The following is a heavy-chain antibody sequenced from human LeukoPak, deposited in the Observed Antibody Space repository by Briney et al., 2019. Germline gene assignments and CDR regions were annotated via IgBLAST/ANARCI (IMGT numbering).Heavy chain of an antibody. CDR3: ASHQGVTMIVVVGFDY. CDR2: ISPSGGIT. CDR1: GFTFSSHG. V-gene: IGHV3-23*01. J-gene: IGHJ4*02. D-gene: IGHD3-22*01. Sequence: GGSLRLSCAASGFTFSSHGMNWVRQAPGKGLEWVSGISPSGGITHYTDSVKGRFTISRDNSKNTLYLQMNSLRAEDTAVYYCASHQGVTMIVVVGFDYWGQGTLVTVSS.